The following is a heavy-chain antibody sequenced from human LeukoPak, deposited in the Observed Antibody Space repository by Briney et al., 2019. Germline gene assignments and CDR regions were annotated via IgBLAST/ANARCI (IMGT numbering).Heavy chain of an antibody. CDR1: GYTFTSYW. Sequence: GESLKISCQGSGYTFTSYWIAWVRQMPGKGLEWMGIIYPGDSDTRYSPSFQGQVTISADKSISTAYLQWSSLKASDTAMYYCARQFAAGRFGPWGQGTLVTVSS. CDR2: IYPGDSDT. J-gene: IGHJ5*02. D-gene: IGHD6-13*01. V-gene: IGHV5-51*01. CDR3: ARQFAAGRFGP.